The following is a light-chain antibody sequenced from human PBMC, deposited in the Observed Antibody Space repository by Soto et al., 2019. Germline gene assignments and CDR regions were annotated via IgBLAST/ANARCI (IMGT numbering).Light chain of an antibody. Sequence: VLTQSPATLSLSPGDTATLSCRARQRVISYLSWYQQKPGQAPRLLIYDASNRATGIPARLSGGGSGADCALGIGSLEPGDFAVYFCQQRSNGPATYTFGQGNKREI. CDR3: QQRSNGPATYT. V-gene: IGKV3-11*01. CDR2: DAS. J-gene: IGKJ2*01. CDR1: QRVISY.